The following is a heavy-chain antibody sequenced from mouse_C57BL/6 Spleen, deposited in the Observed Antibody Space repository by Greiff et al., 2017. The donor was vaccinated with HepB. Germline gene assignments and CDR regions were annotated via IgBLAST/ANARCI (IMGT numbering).Heavy chain of an antibody. CDR1: GYAFSSSW. CDR2: IYPGDGDT. V-gene: IGHV1-82*01. J-gene: IGHJ2*01. D-gene: IGHD1-1*01. CDR3: ARGTVVAPYYFDY. Sequence: VQLQQSGPELVKPGASVKISCKASGYAFSSSWMNWVKQRPGKGLEWIGRIYPGDGDTNYNGKFKGKATLTADKSSSTAYMQLSSLTSEDSAVYFCARGTVVAPYYFDYWGQGTTLTVSS.